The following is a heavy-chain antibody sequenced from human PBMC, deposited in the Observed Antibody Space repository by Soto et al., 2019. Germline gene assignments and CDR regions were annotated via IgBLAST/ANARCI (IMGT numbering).Heavy chain of an antibody. CDR2: MNADSGNT. CDR3: ARGVPAAGTDWFDP. CDR1: GYTFTSFA. J-gene: IGHJ5*02. Sequence: GASVKVSCKASGYTFTSFAVHWVRQAPGQGLGWVGWMNADSGNTGYAQKFQGRVTMTRNTSISTAYMELSSLRSEDTAVYYCARGVPAAGTDWFDPWGQGTLVTVSS. D-gene: IGHD6-13*01. V-gene: IGHV1-8*02.